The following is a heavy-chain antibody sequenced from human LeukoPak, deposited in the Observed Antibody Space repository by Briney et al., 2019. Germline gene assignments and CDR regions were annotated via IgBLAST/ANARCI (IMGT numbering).Heavy chain of an antibody. CDR1: GFTFNTAY. CDR2: LKSRSQGGTA. Sequence: PGGSLRLSCAASGFTFNTAYMSWLRQTPGKGLEWVGRLKSRSQGGTADYAPPVKGRFTISRDDSKNTLYLQMNSLKIEDTDVYYCATYRNWFDPWGQGTLVTVSS. J-gene: IGHJ5*02. CDR3: ATYRNWFDP. V-gene: IGHV3-15*01.